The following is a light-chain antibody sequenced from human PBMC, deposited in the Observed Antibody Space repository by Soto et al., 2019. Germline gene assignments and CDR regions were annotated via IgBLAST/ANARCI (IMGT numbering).Light chain of an antibody. CDR2: DAS. J-gene: IGKJ3*01. Sequence: DIVLTQSPATLSSSPGERATLSCRASQRVSSYLVWFQPKPGQAPRLLIYDASTRATGIPARFSGSGSGTDFTLTISSLEPEDFAVYYCQQRSNWPITFGPGTKVDIK. CDR3: QQRSNWPIT. CDR1: QRVSSY. V-gene: IGKV3-11*01.